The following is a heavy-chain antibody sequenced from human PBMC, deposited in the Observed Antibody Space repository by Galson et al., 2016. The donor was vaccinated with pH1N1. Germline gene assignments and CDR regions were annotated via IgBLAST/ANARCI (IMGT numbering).Heavy chain of an antibody. D-gene: IGHD2-15*01. CDR1: GYTFTSYY. Sequence: SVKVSCKASGYTFTSYYTHWVRQAPGQGLEWMGIINPSGGSTSYAQKFRGRVTMTRDTSTSTVYMELSSLRSEDTAVYYCARSVVVVAARDYWGQGTLVTVSS. CDR2: INPSGGST. V-gene: IGHV1-46*03. CDR3: ARSVVVVAARDY. J-gene: IGHJ4*02.